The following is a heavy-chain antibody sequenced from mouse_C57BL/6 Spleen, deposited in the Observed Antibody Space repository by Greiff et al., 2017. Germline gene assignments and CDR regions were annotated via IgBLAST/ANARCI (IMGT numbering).Heavy chain of an antibody. D-gene: IGHD2-1*01. J-gene: IGHJ3*01. V-gene: IGHV7-1*01. CDR3: ARDAGGDYGNYPFAY. CDR1: GFTFSDFY. Sequence: EVMLVESGGGLVQSGRSLRLSCATSGFTFSDFYMEWVRQAPGKGLEWIAASRNKANDYTTEYSASVKGRFIVSRDTSQSILYLQMNALRAEDTAIYYCARDAGGDYGNYPFAYWGQGTLVTVSA. CDR2: SRNKANDYTT.